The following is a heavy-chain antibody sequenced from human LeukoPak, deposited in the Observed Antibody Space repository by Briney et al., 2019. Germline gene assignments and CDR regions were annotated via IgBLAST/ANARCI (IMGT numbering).Heavy chain of an antibody. CDR1: GFTFSNYG. V-gene: IGHV3-30*02. D-gene: IGHD1-7*01. Sequence: GGSLRLSCAASGFTFSNYGMHWVRQAPGKGLEWVAFIRDDGGNNYYADSVKGRFTISRDNSKNTLYLQMNSLRAEDTAVYYCAKSGKYNWNYAPFDYWGQGTLVTVSS. CDR3: AKSGKYNWNYAPFDY. J-gene: IGHJ4*02. CDR2: IRDDGGNN.